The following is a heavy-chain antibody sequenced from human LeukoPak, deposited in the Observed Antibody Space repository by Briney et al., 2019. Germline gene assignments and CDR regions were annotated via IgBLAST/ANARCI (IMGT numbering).Heavy chain of an antibody. J-gene: IGHJ6*02. Sequence: PGGSLRLSCAASGFTFDDYAMHWVRQAPGKGLEWVSGISWNSGSIGYADSVKGRFTISRDNAKNSLYLQMNSLRAEDTALYYCAKDISDASYYDFSYGMDVWGQGTTVTVSS. CDR2: ISWNSGSI. V-gene: IGHV3-9*01. D-gene: IGHD3-3*01. CDR3: AKDISDASYYDFSYGMDV. CDR1: GFTFDDYA.